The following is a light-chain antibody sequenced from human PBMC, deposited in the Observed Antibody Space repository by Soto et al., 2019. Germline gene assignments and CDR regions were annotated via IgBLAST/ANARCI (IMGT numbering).Light chain of an antibody. CDR1: QNINKY. Sequence: DIQMTQSPSSLSASVGDRVTITCRATQNINKYLSWYQQKLGKAPKLLIYATSTLQSGVPSRFSGSGSVPDFTLTITTLQPDDVATDYCLQTYSTPRTFGQGTKVDI. CDR3: LQTYSTPRT. V-gene: IGKV1-39*01. CDR2: ATS. J-gene: IGKJ1*01.